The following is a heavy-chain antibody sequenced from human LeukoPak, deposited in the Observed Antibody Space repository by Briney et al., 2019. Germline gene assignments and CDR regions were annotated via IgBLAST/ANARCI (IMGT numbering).Heavy chain of an antibody. Sequence: GGSLRLSCAASGFTFSRDSMHWVRQSPGKGLVWLSRINPDGSTTNYADSVKGRFTISRDNAKNTLYLQMNSLRAEDTAVYYCARDGDGYSSGWYPNYYYYGMDVWGQGTTVTVSS. V-gene: IGHV3-74*01. D-gene: IGHD6-19*01. CDR3: ARDGDGYSSGWYPNYYYYGMDV. CDR2: INPDGSTT. J-gene: IGHJ6*02. CDR1: GFTFSRDS.